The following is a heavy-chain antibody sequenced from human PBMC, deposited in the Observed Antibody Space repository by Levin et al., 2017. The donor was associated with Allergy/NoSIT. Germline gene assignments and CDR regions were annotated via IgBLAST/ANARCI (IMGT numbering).Heavy chain of an antibody. CDR1: GYTFTSYD. CDR2: MNPNSGNT. D-gene: IGHD3-22*01. J-gene: IGHJ5*02. V-gene: IGHV1-8*01. CDR3: ARGLSTYYYDFDVGSHWFDP. Sequence: GESLKISCKASGYTFTSYDINWVRQATGQGLEWMGWMNPNSGNTGYAQKFQGRVTMTRNTSISTAYMELSSLRSEDTAVYYCARGLSTYYYDFDVGSHWFDPWGQGTLVTVSS.